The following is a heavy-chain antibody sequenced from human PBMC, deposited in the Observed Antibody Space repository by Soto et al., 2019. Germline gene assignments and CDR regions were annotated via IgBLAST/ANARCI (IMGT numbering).Heavy chain of an antibody. CDR3: ATAGIRFLEWFLAFDI. CDR2: FDPEDGET. D-gene: IGHD3-3*01. V-gene: IGHV1-24*01. Sequence: ASVKVSCKVSGYTLTELSMHWVRQAPGKGLEWMGGFDPEDGETIYAQKFRGRVTMTEDTSTDTAYMELSSLRSEDTAVYYCATAGIRFLEWFLAFDIWGQGTMVTVSS. J-gene: IGHJ3*02. CDR1: GYTLTELS.